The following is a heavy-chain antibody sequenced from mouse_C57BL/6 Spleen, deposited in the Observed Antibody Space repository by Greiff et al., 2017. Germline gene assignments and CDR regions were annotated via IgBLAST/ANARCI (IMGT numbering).Heavy chain of an antibody. V-gene: IGHV3-6*01. Sequence: VQLKESGPGLVKPSQSLSLTCSVTGYSITSGYYWNWIRQFPGNKLEWMGYISYDGSNNYNPSLKNRISITRDTSKNQFFLKLNSVTTEDTATYYCARVYYGSSYCWYFDVWGTGTTVTVSS. J-gene: IGHJ1*03. CDR3: ARVYYGSSYCWYFDV. D-gene: IGHD1-1*01. CDR1: GYSITSGYY. CDR2: ISYDGSN.